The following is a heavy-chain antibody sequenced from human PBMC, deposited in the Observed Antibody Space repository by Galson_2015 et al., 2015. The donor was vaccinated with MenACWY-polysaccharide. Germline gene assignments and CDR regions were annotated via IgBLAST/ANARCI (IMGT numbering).Heavy chain of an antibody. CDR2: IYYSGST. V-gene: IGHV4-59*12. Sequence: SETLSLTCTVSGDSISSSFWNWFRQPPGQGLEWVGWIYYSGSTKYNPSLRSRVTISLDTSKNQFSLELNSVTAADTAVYFCAREFHYWGQGILVTVSS. J-gene: IGHJ4*02. CDR1: GDSISSSF. CDR3: AREFHY.